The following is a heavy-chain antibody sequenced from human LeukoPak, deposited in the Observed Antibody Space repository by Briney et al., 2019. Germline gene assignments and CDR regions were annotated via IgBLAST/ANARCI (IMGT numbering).Heavy chain of an antibody. V-gene: IGHV4-4*02. J-gene: IGHJ5*02. Sequence: SETLSLTCAVSGGSISSSNWWSWVRQPPGKGLEWIGEIYHSGSTNYNPSLKSRVTISVDTSKNQFSLKLTSVTAADTAVYFCARGGYYGSGNDFRFDPWGQGTLVTVSS. CDR3: ARGGYYGSGNDFRFDP. CDR2: IYHSGST. CDR1: GGSISSSNW. D-gene: IGHD3-10*01.